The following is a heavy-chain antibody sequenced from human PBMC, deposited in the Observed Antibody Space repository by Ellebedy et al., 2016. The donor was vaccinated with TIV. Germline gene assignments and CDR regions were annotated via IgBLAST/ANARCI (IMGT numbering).Heavy chain of an antibody. J-gene: IGHJ4*02. Sequence: GESLKISCAASGFAFSTFPMTWVRQAPGKGLEWVSAIYNTGYHTYYADSVLGRFTISRDNSKNTVILQMNSLRAEDTAIYYCAKRPGLSYGYDHWGQGTLVTVSS. CDR1: GFAFSTFP. V-gene: IGHV3-23*05. CDR3: AKRPGLSYGYDH. CDR2: IYNTGYHT. D-gene: IGHD5-18*01.